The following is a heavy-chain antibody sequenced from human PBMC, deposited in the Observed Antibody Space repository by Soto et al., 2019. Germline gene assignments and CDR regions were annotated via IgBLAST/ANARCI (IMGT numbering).Heavy chain of an antibody. CDR3: ARELSWGSNWYYYMGV. V-gene: IGHV3-48*01. Sequence: EVQLVESGGGLVQPGGSLRLSCATSGFILSDCAMNWVRQAPGKGLEWVSYISSSSSVIDYADSVKGRFTVSRDNARNSPYLRMNSLRAEDTAVYYCARELSWGSNWYYYMGVWGKGTTVTV. J-gene: IGHJ6*03. CDR1: GFILSDCA. D-gene: IGHD7-27*01. CDR2: ISSSSSVI.